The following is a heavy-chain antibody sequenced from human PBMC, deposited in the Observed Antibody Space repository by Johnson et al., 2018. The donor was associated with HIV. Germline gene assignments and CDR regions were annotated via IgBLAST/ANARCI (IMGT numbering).Heavy chain of an antibody. V-gene: IGHV3-30*03. Sequence: QVHLVESGGGLVKPGGSLRLSCAASGFTFSNVWMTWVRQAPGKGLEWVALISYDGSNKYYADSVKGRFTISRDNSKNTLYLQMNSLRAEDTAVYYCARDRRITIFGSGRAVQSNDAFDIWGQGTMVTVSS. J-gene: IGHJ3*02. D-gene: IGHD3-3*01. CDR3: ARDRRITIFGSGRAVQSNDAFDI. CDR2: ISYDGSNK. CDR1: GFTFSNVW.